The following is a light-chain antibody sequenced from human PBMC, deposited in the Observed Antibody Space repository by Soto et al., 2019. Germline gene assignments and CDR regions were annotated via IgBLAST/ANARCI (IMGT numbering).Light chain of an antibody. CDR2: AAS. V-gene: IGKV1-27*01. CDR1: QGINNY. J-gene: IGKJ4*01. CDR3: QKYTSAPLT. Sequence: DIQMTQSPSSLSASVGDRVTITCRASQGINNYLAWYQQKPGKVPRLMLYAASTLHSGVPSRFSGGGSGTEFTLTISSLEDADVATYYCQKYTSAPLTFGGGTRGAIK.